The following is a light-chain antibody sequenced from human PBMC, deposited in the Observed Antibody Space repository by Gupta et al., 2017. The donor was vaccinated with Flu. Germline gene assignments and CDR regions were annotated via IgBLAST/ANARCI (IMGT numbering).Light chain of an antibody. CDR3: QHDYSSPYT. CDR2: WAS. V-gene: IGKV4-1*01. CDR1: KTSLSSHNNRNY. J-gene: IGKJ2*01. Sequence: ETASINCRCTKTSLSSHNNRNYLNWYQQKPGQAPKLLIYWASTRASGVPDRFSGSGSGTDFTLTISSLQAEDVAIYYCQHDYSSPYTFGQGTKVEIK.